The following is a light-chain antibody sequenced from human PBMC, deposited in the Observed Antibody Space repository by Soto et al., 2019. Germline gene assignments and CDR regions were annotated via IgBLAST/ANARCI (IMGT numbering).Light chain of an antibody. CDR3: QQYGSSSWT. CDR1: QSVSSIS. J-gene: IGKJ1*01. CDR2: GAS. V-gene: IGKV3-20*01. Sequence: EIVLTQSPGTLSLSPGERATLSCRASQSVSSISLAWYQQKPGQAPRLLIYGASSRATGIPDRFSGSGSGTDFTLTISRLEPEDFAVYYWQQYGSSSWTFGQGTKVEIK.